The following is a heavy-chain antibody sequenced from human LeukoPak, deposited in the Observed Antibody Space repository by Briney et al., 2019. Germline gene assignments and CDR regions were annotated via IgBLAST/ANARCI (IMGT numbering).Heavy chain of an antibody. CDR2: MNPNSGST. Sequence: ASVKVSCKASGYTFTSYDINWVRQATGQGLEWMGWMNPNSGSTGYAQKFQGRVTMTRNTSISTAYMELSSLRSDDTAVYYCARGFRDAFSRKFDYWGQGTLVTVSS. CDR3: ARGFRDAFSRKFDY. D-gene: IGHD2-2*01. V-gene: IGHV1-8*01. CDR1: GYTFTSYD. J-gene: IGHJ4*02.